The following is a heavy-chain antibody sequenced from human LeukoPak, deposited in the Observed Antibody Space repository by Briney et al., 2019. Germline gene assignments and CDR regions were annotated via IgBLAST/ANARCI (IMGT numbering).Heavy chain of an antibody. D-gene: IGHD5-18*01. CDR2: ISAYNGNT. J-gene: IGHJ4*02. CDR3: ARVPQDTAMALSFDY. Sequence: ASVKVSCKASGYTFTSYGISWVRQAPGQGLEWMGRISAYNGNTNYAQKLQGRVTMTTDTSTSTAYMELRSLRSDDTAVYYCARVPQDTAMALSFDYWGQGTLVTVSS. V-gene: IGHV1-18*01. CDR1: GYTFTSYG.